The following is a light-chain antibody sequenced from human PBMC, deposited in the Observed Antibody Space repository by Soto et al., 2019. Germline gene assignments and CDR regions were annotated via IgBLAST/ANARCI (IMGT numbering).Light chain of an antibody. J-gene: IGKJ1*01. CDR2: DAS. Sequence: DIPITQSPTALSAPVGDRVTITCRASESISGWLAWYQQKPGEAPKLLIYDASTLESGVPSRFSGSGSETQFTLTISSLQPEDFATYYCQQHYTYTWTFGQGTKVDI. CDR1: ESISGW. CDR3: QQHYTYTWT. V-gene: IGKV1-5*01.